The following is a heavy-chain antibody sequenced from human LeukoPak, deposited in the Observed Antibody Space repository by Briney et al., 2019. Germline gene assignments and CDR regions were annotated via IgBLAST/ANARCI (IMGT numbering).Heavy chain of an antibody. Sequence: PGGSLRLSCAASGFTFSSYAMHWVRQAPGKGLEWVAVISYDGSNKYYADSVKGRFTISRDNSKNTLYLQMNSLRAEDTAVYYCARDRPYYYDSSGYDYWGQGTLVTVSS. J-gene: IGHJ4*02. CDR3: ARDRPYYYDSSGYDY. CDR2: ISYDGSNK. V-gene: IGHV3-30*04. CDR1: GFTFSSYA. D-gene: IGHD3-22*01.